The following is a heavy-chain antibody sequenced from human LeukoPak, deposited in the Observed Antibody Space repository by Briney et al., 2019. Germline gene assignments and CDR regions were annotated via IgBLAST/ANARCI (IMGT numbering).Heavy chain of an antibody. CDR1: GFTFSNYD. J-gene: IGHJ4*02. Sequence: GGSLRLSCAASGFTFSNYDIHWVRQATGKGLEWVSAIGTAGDTYYPGSVKGRFTISRENAKNSLYLQMNSLRAGDTAVYYCVRAKPTVTEEYFDYWGQGTLVTVSS. D-gene: IGHD4-17*01. CDR2: IGTAGDT. CDR3: VRAKPTVTEEYFDY. V-gene: IGHV3-13*01.